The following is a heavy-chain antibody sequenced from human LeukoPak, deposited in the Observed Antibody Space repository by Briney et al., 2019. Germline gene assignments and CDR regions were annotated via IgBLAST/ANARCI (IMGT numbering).Heavy chain of an antibody. D-gene: IGHD3-3*01. Sequence: PSETLSLTWAVYGGSFSGYYWSWIRQPPGKGLEWIGEINHSGSTNYNPSLKSRVTISVDTSMNQFSLKLSSVTAADTAVYYCARTPYDFWSGYYRWGQGTLVTVSS. CDR1: GGSFSGYY. CDR3: ARTPYDFWSGYYR. J-gene: IGHJ4*02. V-gene: IGHV4-34*01. CDR2: INHSGST.